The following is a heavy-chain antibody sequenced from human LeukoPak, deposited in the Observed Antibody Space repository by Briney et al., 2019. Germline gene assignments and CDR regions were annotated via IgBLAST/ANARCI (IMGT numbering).Heavy chain of an antibody. D-gene: IGHD3-16*02. J-gene: IGHJ4*02. CDR1: GFTFSSYA. CDR3: ARGGSYHRAPFDY. V-gene: IGHV3-64*01. CDR2: ISSNGGST. Sequence: GGSLRLSCAASGFTFSSYAMHWVRQAPGKGLEYVSAISSNGGSTYYANSVKGRFTISRDNSKNTLYLQMGSLRAEDMAVYYCARGGSYHRAPFDYWGQGTLVTVSS.